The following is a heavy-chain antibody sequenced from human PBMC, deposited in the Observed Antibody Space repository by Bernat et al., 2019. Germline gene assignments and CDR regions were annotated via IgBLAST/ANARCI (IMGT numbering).Heavy chain of an antibody. CDR1: GFTFSSYW. CDR3: TVDTAMVGKDYYYYMDV. Sequence: EVQLVESGGGLVQPGGSLRLSCAASGFTFSSYWMHWVRQAPGKGLVWVSRINSDGSSTSYADSVKGRFTISRDNAKNTLYLQMNSLRAEDTAVYYCTVDTAMVGKDYYYYMDVWGKGTTVTVSS. J-gene: IGHJ6*03. CDR2: INSDGSST. V-gene: IGHV3-74*01. D-gene: IGHD5-18*01.